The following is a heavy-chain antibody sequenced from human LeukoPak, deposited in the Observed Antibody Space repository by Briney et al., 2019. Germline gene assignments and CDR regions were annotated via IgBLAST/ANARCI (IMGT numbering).Heavy chain of an antibody. CDR3: ARGLDLGSRGYYYFDYHYYYMDV. CDR2: ISAYNGAT. D-gene: IGHD3-22*01. CDR1: GYTFTNYG. V-gene: IGHV1-18*01. Sequence: ASVKVSCKASGYTFTNYGITWVRQAPGQGLEWMGWISAYNGATHYAQKLQGRVAMTTDTSTRTVYMELRSLRHDDTAVYYCARGLDLGSRGYYYFDYHYYYMDVWGKGTTVAVSS. J-gene: IGHJ6*03.